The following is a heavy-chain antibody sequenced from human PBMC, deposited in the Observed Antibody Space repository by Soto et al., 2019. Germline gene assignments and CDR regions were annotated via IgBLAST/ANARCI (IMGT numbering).Heavy chain of an antibody. V-gene: IGHV4-30-2*01. CDR3: AICPSPRITIFGVVITYWYFDL. J-gene: IGHJ2*01. D-gene: IGHD3-3*01. Sequence: SETLSLTCAVSGGSISSGGYSWSWIRQPQGKGLEWIGYIYHSASTYYNPSLKSRVTISVNRSKNQFSLNLSSVTAADTAVYYCAICPSPRITIFGVVITYWYFDLWGRGTLVTVSS. CDR1: GGSISSGGYS. CDR2: IYHSAST.